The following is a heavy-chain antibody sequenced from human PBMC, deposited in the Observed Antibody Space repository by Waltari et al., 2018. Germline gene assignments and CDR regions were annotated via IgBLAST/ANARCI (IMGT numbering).Heavy chain of an antibody. V-gene: IGHV3-21*01. Sequence: EGQLVESGGGLVKPGGSLRLSCAASGLSFGTYNMNWVRQAPGKGLEWVSYISRSSANKYYADSVKGRFAISRDNAKNLLFLQMNSLRADDTAVYYCVRENCSVTSCFKHFDYWGRGILVTVSS. CDR3: VRENCSVTSCFKHFDY. CDR2: ISRSSANK. J-gene: IGHJ4*02. D-gene: IGHD2-2*01. CDR1: GLSFGTYN.